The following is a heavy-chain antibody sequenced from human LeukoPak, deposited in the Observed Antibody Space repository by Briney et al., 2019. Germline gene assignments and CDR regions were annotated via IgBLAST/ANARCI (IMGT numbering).Heavy chain of an antibody. D-gene: IGHD5/OR15-5a*01. J-gene: IGHJ5*02. CDR2: IYTSGST. Sequence: PSETLSLTCTVSGGSISSYYWSWIQQPPGKGLEWIGYIYTSGSTNYNPSLKSRVTISVDTSKNQFSLKLSSVTAADTAVYYCARSRNWFDPWGQGTLVTVSS. CDR1: GGSISSYY. CDR3: ARSRNWFDP. V-gene: IGHV4-4*09.